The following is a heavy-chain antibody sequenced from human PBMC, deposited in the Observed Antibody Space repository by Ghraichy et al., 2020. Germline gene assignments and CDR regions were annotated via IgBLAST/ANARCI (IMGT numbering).Heavy chain of an antibody. CDR1: GFSLSSYG. D-gene: IGHD3-10*01. Sequence: GGSLRLSCSAPGFSLSSYGLHWVRQAPGKGLEWVAVISHDGSTKYSAVSVKGRFTISRDNSKNTLFLQMNSLRPEDTAVYYCAKDLGSGSYYLWGGSFDGLDVWGQGTTVTVSS. J-gene: IGHJ6*02. CDR3: AKDLGSGSYYLWGGSFDGLDV. CDR2: ISHDGSTK. V-gene: IGHV3-30*18.